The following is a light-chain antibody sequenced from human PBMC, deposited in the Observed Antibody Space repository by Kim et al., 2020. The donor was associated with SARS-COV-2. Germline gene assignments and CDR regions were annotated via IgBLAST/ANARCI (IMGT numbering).Light chain of an antibody. CDR1: QIISSY. CDR2: AAS. Sequence: DIQMRQSPCSMCASVGDRVTTSYRASQIISSYLNWYQQKPGKAPKLLIYAASSLQSGVLSRLSGSGSGTEFNLTISSLQPEDFASYHRQQSYNTTQGYTFAQGPKLE. CDR3: QQSYNTTQGYT. J-gene: IGKJ2*01. V-gene: IGKV1-39*01.